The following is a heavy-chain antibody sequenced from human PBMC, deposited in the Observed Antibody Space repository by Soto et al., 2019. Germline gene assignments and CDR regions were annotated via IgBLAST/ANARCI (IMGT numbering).Heavy chain of an antibody. CDR2: IGAYNGNT. CDR1: GYTFTSYG. J-gene: IGHJ4*02. CDR3: ARAPSGCTGTSCYNLDY. V-gene: IGHV1-18*01. Sequence: GASVKVSCKASGYTFTSYGISWVRQAPGQGLEWMGWIGAYNGNTNYAQKLQGRATMTTDTSTITAYIELRSLRSDDTAVYYCARAPSGCTGTSCYNLDYRGQGTLVTVSS. D-gene: IGHD2-2*01.